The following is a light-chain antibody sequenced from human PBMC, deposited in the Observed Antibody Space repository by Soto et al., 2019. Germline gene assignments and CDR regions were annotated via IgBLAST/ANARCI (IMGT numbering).Light chain of an antibody. CDR1: QSVLFTSNNKDF. V-gene: IGKV4-1*01. J-gene: IGKJ1*01. CDR3: HQFYSSPPT. CDR2: WAS. Sequence: DIVMTQSPDSLAVSLGERATITCKSSQSVLFTSNNKDFLAWYQQRPGQSPKLILFWASTRASGVPDRFSGSGSGTDFTLTIDSLQADDAAVYYCHQFYSSPPTFGQGTKVDIK.